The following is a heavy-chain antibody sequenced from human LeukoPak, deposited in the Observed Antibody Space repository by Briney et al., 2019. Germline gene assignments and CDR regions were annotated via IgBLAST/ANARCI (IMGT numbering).Heavy chain of an antibody. CDR3: ARTSVAVTLFDY. J-gene: IGHJ4*02. CDR2: IYWDDDK. Sequence: SGPTLVKPTQTLTLTCTFSGFSLSTSGVGVGWIRQPPGKALEWLALIYWDDDKRYSPSLKSRLTITKDTSKNQVVLTMTNMDPVDTATYYCARTSVAVTLFDYWGQGTLVTVSS. CDR1: GFSLSTSGVG. V-gene: IGHV2-5*02. D-gene: IGHD4-17*01.